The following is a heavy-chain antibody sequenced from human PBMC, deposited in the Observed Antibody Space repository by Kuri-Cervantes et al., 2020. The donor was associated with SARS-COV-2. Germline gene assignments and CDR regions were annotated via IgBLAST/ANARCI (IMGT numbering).Heavy chain of an antibody. Sequence: ASVKVSCKASGYIFTSPNMHWVRQAPGQGLEWMGMLNPSGGSRINTQKFQGRSTMTRDTPTSTVYMELSSLRADETVVYYCAREWYYGSGRYYGAFDHWGQGTPVTVSS. J-gene: IGHJ4*02. CDR1: GYIFTSPN. CDR2: LNPSGGSR. CDR3: AREWYYGSGRYYGAFDH. V-gene: IGHV1-46*01. D-gene: IGHD3-10*01.